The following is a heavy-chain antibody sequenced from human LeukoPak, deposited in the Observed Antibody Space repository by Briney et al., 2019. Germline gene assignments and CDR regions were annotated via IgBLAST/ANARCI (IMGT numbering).Heavy chain of an antibody. CDR3: ARATGDSDSSGYYYVSPFDY. V-gene: IGHV4-39*07. D-gene: IGHD3-22*01. Sequence: SETLSLTSTVSGGSISSSSYYWGWIRQPPGKGLEWIGSIYYSGSTYYNPSLKSRVTISVDTSKNQFSLKLSSVTAADTAVYYCARATGDSDSSGYYYVSPFDYWGQGTLVTVSS. CDR2: IYYSGST. J-gene: IGHJ4*02. CDR1: GGSISSSSYY.